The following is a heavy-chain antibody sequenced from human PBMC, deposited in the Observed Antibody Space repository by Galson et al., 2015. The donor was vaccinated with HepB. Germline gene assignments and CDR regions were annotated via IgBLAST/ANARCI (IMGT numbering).Heavy chain of an antibody. D-gene: IGHD3-10*01. CDR1: GGSISSYY. V-gene: IGHV4-59*01. J-gene: IGHJ3*02. CDR3: ARRWFGESIRSRRADAFDI. CDR2: IYYSGST. Sequence: LSLTCTVSGGSISSYYWSWIRQPPGKGLEWIGYIYYSGSTNYNPSLKSRVTISVDTSKNQFSLKLSSVTAADTAVYYCARRWFGESIRSRRADAFDIWGQGTMVTVSS.